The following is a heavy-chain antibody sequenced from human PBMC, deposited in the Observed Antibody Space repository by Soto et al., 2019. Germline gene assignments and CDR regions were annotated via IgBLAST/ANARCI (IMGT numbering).Heavy chain of an antibody. CDR2: IIPIFGTA. Sequence: SVKVSCKASGGTFSSYAISWVRQAPGQGLEWMGGIIPIFGTANYAQKFQGRVTITADESTSTAYMELSSLRSEDTAVYYCAGVDTAMANFDYWGQGTLVTVSS. J-gene: IGHJ4*02. CDR3: AGVDTAMANFDY. D-gene: IGHD5-18*01. CDR1: GGTFSSYA. V-gene: IGHV1-69*13.